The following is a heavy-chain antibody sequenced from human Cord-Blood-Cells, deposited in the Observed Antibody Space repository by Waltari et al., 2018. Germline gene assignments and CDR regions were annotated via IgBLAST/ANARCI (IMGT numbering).Heavy chain of an antibody. D-gene: IGHD6-13*01. CDR2: INHSGST. J-gene: IGHJ4*02. V-gene: IGHV4-34*01. CDR1: GGSFRGYY. Sequence: QVQLQQWGAGLLKPSETLSLTCAVYGGSFRGYYWSWIRQPPGKGLEWIGEINHSGSTNYNPSLKSRVTISVDTSKNQFSLKLSSVTAADTAVYYCARGQSSSWHDYWGQGTLVTVSS. CDR3: ARGQSSSWHDY.